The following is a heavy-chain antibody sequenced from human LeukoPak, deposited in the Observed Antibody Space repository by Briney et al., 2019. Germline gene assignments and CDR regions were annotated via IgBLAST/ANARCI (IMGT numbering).Heavy chain of an antibody. D-gene: IGHD2-2*01. CDR3: ARAGDSSTSCFPRCAFDI. CDR2: ISGSGGST. J-gene: IGHJ3*02. V-gene: IGHV3-23*01. CDR1: GFTFSSYA. Sequence: GRSLRLSCAASGFTFSSYAVYWVRQAPGKGLEWVSAISGSGGSTYYADSVKGRFTISRDNAKNSLYLQMNSLRAEDTAVYYCARAGDSSTSCFPRCAFDIWGQGTMVTVSS.